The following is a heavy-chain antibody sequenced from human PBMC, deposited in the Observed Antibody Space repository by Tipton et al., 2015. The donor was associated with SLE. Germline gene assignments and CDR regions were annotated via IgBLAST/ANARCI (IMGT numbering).Heavy chain of an antibody. V-gene: IGHV4-4*02. CDR2: INHSGST. Sequence: GSLRLSCAVSGGSISSSNWWSWVRQPPGKGLEWIGEINHSGSTNYNPSLKSRVTISVDTSKNQFSLKLSSVTAADTAVYYCARVKRWRCSGGSCYSFFHFDYWGKGTLVTVSS. CDR1: GGSISSSNW. CDR3: ARVKRWRCSGGSCYSFFHFDY. J-gene: IGHJ4*02. D-gene: IGHD2-15*01.